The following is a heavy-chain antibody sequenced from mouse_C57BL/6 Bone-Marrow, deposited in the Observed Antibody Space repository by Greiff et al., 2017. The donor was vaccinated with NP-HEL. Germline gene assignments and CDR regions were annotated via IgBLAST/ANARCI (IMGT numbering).Heavy chain of an antibody. D-gene: IGHD2-3*01. CDR2: IWGVGST. CDR1: GFSLTSYG. J-gene: IGHJ3*01. V-gene: IGHV2-6*01. Sequence: VQVVESGPGLVAPSQSLSITCTVSGFSLTSYGVDWVRQSPGKGLEWLGVIWGVGSTNYNSALKSRLSISKDNSKSQVFLKMNSLQTDDTAMYYCARIYDGYYGFAYWGQGTLVTVSA. CDR3: ARIYDGYYGFAY.